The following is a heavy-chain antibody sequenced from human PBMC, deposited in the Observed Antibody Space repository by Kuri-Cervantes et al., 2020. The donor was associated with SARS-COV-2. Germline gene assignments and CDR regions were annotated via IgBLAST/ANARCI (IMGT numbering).Heavy chain of an antibody. CDR2: ITPFNGNT. Sequence: SVKVSCKASGDTFTYRFLHWARQAPGQAPEWMGWITPFNGNTKYAQKFQDRVTITRDRSMNTAYMELSSLRSEDTAMYYCARSGPGAISREDGALDIWGQGTMVTVSS. V-gene: IGHV1-45*02. CDR3: ARSGPGAISREDGALDI. J-gene: IGHJ3*02. CDR1: GDTFTYRF. D-gene: IGHD4/OR15-4a*01.